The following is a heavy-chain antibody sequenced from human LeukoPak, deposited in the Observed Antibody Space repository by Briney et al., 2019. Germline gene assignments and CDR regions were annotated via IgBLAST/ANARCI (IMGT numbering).Heavy chain of an antibody. Sequence: PGGSLRLSCAASGFTVSSNYMSWVRQAPGKGLEWVSVIYSGGSTYDADSVKGRFTISRDNSKNTLYLQMDSLRAEDTAVYYCARESEVDNYDFFYYYYYMDVWGKGTTVTVSS. CDR3: ARESEVDNYDFFYYYYYMDV. V-gene: IGHV3-66*01. CDR1: GFTVSSNY. CDR2: IYSGGST. J-gene: IGHJ6*03. D-gene: IGHD3-3*01.